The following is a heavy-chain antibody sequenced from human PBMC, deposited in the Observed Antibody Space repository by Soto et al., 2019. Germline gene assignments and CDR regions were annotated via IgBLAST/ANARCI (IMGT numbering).Heavy chain of an antibody. J-gene: IGHJ4*02. CDR2: IYWDDDK. CDR1: GFSLTTSGVG. D-gene: IGHD3-3*01. V-gene: IGHV2-5*02. Sequence: QITLNESGPTVVKPTETLTLTCTFSGFSLTTSGVGVGWVRQSPGKAPEWLAVIYWDDDKRYSTSLKSRLTITKDTSKNQVVLTMANGDPADTATYYCAHRVLRAVFGLVTTTAIYFDFWGQGTPVVVSS. CDR3: AHRVLRAVFGLVTTTAIYFDF.